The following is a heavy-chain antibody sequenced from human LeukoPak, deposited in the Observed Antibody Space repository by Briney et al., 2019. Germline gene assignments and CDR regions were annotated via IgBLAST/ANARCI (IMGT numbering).Heavy chain of an antibody. D-gene: IGHD1-26*01. CDR3: AREMNTGSFRTADY. V-gene: IGHV3-23*01. CDR1: GFTFSSYA. Sequence: GGSLRLSCAASGFTFSSYAMSWVRQAPGKGLEWVSAISGSGGSTYYADSVKGRFTISRDISKNTVYLQMNSLRAEDTAVYYCAREMNTGSFRTADYGGQGTLVTVSA. J-gene: IGHJ4*02. CDR2: ISGSGGST.